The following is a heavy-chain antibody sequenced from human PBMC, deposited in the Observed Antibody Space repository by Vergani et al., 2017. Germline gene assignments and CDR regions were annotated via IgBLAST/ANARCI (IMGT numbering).Heavy chain of an antibody. V-gene: IGHV4-31*01. Sequence: QVQLQESGPGLVKPSQTLSLTCTVSGGSISSGGYYWSWIRQHPGKGLEWIGYIYYSGRTYYNPSLKSLVTISVDTSTYQFSLKLSSVTAAATAVYYCARAGGIAAAGTYAFDIWGQGTMVTVSS. J-gene: IGHJ3*02. CDR3: ARAGGIAAAGTYAFDI. D-gene: IGHD6-13*01. CDR2: IYYSGRT. CDR1: GGSISSGGYY.